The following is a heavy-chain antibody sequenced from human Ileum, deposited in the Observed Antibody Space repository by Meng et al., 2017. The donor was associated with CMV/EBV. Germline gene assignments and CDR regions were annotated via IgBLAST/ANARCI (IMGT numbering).Heavy chain of an antibody. J-gene: IGHJ5*02. CDR2: IRYDGSNQ. V-gene: IGHV3-30*02. Sequence: GGPLRLSCAASGFTFSSYGMHWARQAPGKGLQWVAFIRYDGSNQYYADSVKGRFTISRDNSNNTLYLKMHSLTVEDTAVYYCAKDPTFGTSTRLDPWGKGTLVTVSS. CDR1: GFTFSSYG. CDR3: AKDPTFGTSTRLDP. D-gene: IGHD2-2*01.